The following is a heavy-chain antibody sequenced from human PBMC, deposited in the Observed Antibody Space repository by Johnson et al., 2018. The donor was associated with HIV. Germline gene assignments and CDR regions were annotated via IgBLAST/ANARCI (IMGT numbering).Heavy chain of an antibody. CDR2: IYSGGST. J-gene: IGHJ3*02. V-gene: IGHV3-66*02. CDR1: GFTVSSNY. D-gene: IGHD2-15*01. CDR3: AAPDIVVVVALEGDAFDI. Sequence: DVQLVESGGGLVQPGGSLRLSCAASGFTVSSNYMSWVRQAPGKGLEWVSVIYSGGSTYYADSVKGRFTISRDNSKNTLYLQMNSLRAEDTAVYYCAAPDIVVVVALEGDAFDIWGQGTMVTVSS.